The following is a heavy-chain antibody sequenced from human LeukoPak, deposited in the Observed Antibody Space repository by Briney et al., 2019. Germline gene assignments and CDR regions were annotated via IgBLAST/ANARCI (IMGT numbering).Heavy chain of an antibody. D-gene: IGHD1-7*01. CDR1: GGTFSSYA. CDR3: ARRGTLDY. CDR2: INPNSGGT. Sequence: ASVKVSCKASGGTFSSYAISWVRQAPGQGLEWMGWINPNSGGTNYAQKFQGRVAMTRDTSISTAYMELSRLRSDDTAVYYCARRGTLDYWGQGTLVTVSS. J-gene: IGHJ4*02. V-gene: IGHV1-2*02.